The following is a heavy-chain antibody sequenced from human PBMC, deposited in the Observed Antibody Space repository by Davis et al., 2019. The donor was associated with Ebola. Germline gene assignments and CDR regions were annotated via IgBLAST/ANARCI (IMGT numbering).Heavy chain of an antibody. J-gene: IGHJ4*02. V-gene: IGHV3-73*01. Sequence: ESLKISCAASGFTFRGSAMHWVRPASGKGLEWVGRIRSKANSYATAYAASVKGRFTISRDDSKNTAYLQMNSLKTEDTAVYYCMVVTATYFDYWGQGTLVTVSS. CDR3: MVVTATYFDY. CDR2: IRSKANSYAT. CDR1: GFTFRGSA. D-gene: IGHD2-21*02.